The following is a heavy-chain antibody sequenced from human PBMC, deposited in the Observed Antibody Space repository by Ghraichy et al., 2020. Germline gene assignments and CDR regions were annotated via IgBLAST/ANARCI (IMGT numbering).Heavy chain of an antibody. CDR3: ARALSGAGSYYYPYYGMDV. D-gene: IGHD3-10*01. Sequence: ASVKVSCKASGYTFTNYGITWVRQAPGQGLEWMGWISTYNGKTYYAQNLQGRVTMTTDTSTTTGYMELRSLESDDTAVYYCARALSGAGSYYYPYYGMDVWGQGTTVPVSS. CDR1: GYTFTNYG. CDR2: ISTYNGKT. J-gene: IGHJ6*02. V-gene: IGHV1-18*01.